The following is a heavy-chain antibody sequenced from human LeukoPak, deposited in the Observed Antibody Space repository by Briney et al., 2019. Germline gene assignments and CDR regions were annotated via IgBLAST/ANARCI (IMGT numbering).Heavy chain of an antibody. CDR2: INDSGGNT. CDR1: GFTFSSYA. Sequence: PGGSLRLSCAASGFTFSSYAMSWVRQAPGKGLEWVSLINDSGGNTYYADSVKGRFTISRDNSKDTLYLQMNSLRAEDTAVYYCAKGLFDWLSDSDYWGQGTLVTVSS. J-gene: IGHJ4*02. V-gene: IGHV3-23*01. D-gene: IGHD3-9*01. CDR3: AKGLFDWLSDSDY.